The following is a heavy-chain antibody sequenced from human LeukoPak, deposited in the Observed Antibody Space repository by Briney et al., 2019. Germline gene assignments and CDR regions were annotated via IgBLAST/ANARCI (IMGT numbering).Heavy chain of an antibody. V-gene: IGHV1-2*02. Sequence: ASVQVSCKASGYTFTDYHIHWVRQAPGQGLEWVGWINPNSGGTNYAGKFQGRVTMTSDTSISTAYMDLSRLRSDDTAVYYCARRHTDSSEGFDHWGQGTLVTVSS. J-gene: IGHJ4*02. CDR2: INPNSGGT. CDR1: GYTFTDYH. D-gene: IGHD6-6*01. CDR3: ARRHTDSSEGFDH.